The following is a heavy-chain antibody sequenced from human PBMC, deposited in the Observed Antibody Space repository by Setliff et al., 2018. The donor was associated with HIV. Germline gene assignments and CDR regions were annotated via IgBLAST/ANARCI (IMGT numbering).Heavy chain of an antibody. CDR2: IDSNNGNR. Sequence: VSVKVSCKASGYSLSTYAISWVRQAPGQGLEWMGWIDSNNGNRNFAQKFRGRVTMTTDISTNTAYMEVRSLSFDDTAVYYCVRLTADRTNYYYYMDVWGKGITVTVSS. J-gene: IGHJ6*03. D-gene: IGHD2-8*01. V-gene: IGHV1-18*01. CDR1: GYSLSTYA. CDR3: VRLTADRTNYYYYMDV.